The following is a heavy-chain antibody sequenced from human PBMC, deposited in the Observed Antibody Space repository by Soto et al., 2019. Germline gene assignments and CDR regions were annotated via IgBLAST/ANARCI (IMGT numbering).Heavy chain of an antibody. CDR3: ARGYRRAYFDY. Sequence: SETLSLTCTVSGGSISSGGYYWSWIRQHPGKGLEWIGYIYYSGSTYYNPSLKSRVTISVDTSKNQFSLKLSSVTAAGTAVYYCARGYRRAYFDYWGQGTLVTVSS. D-gene: IGHD4-4*01. CDR2: IYYSGST. J-gene: IGHJ4*02. V-gene: IGHV4-31*03. CDR1: GGSISSGGYY.